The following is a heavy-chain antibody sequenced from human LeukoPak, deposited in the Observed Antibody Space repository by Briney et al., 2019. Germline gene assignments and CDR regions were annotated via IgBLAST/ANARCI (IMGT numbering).Heavy chain of an antibody. Sequence: PGGSLRLSCAASGFTFSSYAMSWVRQAPGKGLEWVSAISGSGGSTYYADSVKGRFTISRDNSKNTLYLQMNSLRAEDTAVCYCAKDGPLGMVRGVGAFDIWGQGTMVTVSS. J-gene: IGHJ3*02. D-gene: IGHD3-10*01. V-gene: IGHV3-23*01. CDR2: ISGSGGST. CDR1: GFTFSSYA. CDR3: AKDGPLGMVRGVGAFDI.